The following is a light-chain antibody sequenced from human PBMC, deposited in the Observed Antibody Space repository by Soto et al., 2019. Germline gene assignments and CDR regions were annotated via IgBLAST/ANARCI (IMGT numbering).Light chain of an antibody. Sequence: DIQMTQSPSTLSASVGDRVTITCRASQSISSWLAWYQQKPGKAPKVLIYTASSLQSGVPSRFSGRGSGTEFTLTITSLQPDDFATYYCHQYNSFSPWTFGQGTKVDIK. J-gene: IGKJ1*01. CDR2: TAS. V-gene: IGKV1-5*01. CDR3: HQYNSFSPWT. CDR1: QSISSW.